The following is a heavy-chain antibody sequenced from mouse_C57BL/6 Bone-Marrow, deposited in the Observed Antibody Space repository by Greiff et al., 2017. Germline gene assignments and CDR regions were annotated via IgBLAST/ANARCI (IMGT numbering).Heavy chain of an antibody. CDR3: ARWDGNYVWYFDV. D-gene: IGHD2-1*01. Sequence: QVTLNVSGAELARPGASVKLSCKASGYTFTSYGISWVKQRTGQGLEWIGEIYPRSGNTYYNEKFKGKATLTADKSSSTAYMELRSLTSEDSAVYFCARWDGNYVWYFDVWGTGTTVTVSS. CDR2: IYPRSGNT. V-gene: IGHV1-81*01. CDR1: GYTFTSYG. J-gene: IGHJ1*03.